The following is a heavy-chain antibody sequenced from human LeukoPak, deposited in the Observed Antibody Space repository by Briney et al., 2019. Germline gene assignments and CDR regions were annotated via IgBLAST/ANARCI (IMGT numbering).Heavy chain of an antibody. V-gene: IGHV3-9*01. CDR1: GYSFDEYA. J-gene: IGHJ4*02. Sequence: GRSLRLSCVGSGYSFDEYAMHWVRQAPGKGLEWVSGINWKSDKIGYADSVKGRFTISRDNSKNTLYLQMNSLRAEDTAVYYCASLYYYDSSGYDWGQGTLVTVSS. D-gene: IGHD3-22*01. CDR3: ASLYYYDSSGYD. CDR2: INWKSDKI.